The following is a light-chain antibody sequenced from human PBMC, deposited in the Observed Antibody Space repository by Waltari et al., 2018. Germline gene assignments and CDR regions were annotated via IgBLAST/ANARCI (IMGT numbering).Light chain of an antibody. V-gene: IGLV7-46*01. CDR3: WLYYSGIVL. J-gene: IGLJ2*01. CDR2: DTN. CDR1: DGAVAASLY. Sequence: HAVVTQEPSLPVSPGGTVTLTFGSCDGAVAASLYPYWFQQKPGQAPRTLIFDTNNKLSWTPDRFAGSLLGDKAALTLSGAQPEDEADYCCWLYYSGIVLFGGGTRLTVL.